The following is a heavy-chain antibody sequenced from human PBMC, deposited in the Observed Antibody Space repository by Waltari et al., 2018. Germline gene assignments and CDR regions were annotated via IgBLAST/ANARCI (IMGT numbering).Heavy chain of an antibody. CDR3: AKDMSYYYYYYMDV. V-gene: IGHV3-30*18. D-gene: IGHD3-10*02. CDR2: ISYDGSNK. J-gene: IGHJ6*03. CDR1: GFTFSSYG. Sequence: QVQLVESGGGVVQPGRSLRLSWAACGFTFSSYGMPWGRQAPGKGLEWVAVISYDGSNKYYADSVKGRFTISRDNSKNMLYLQMNSLRAEDTAVYYCAKDMSYYYYYYMDVWGKGTTVTVSS.